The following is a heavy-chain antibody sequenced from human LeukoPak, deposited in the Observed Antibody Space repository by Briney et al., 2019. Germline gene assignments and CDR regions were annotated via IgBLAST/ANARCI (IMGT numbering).Heavy chain of an antibody. CDR3: ARHANYYDSSGFYQYFDY. CDR1: GGSISTYY. D-gene: IGHD3-22*01. Sequence: SETLSLTCTVSGGSISTYYWSWIRQPPGKGLEWMGYIYYSGSTNYNPSLKSRVTISVDTSKNQFSLKLNSVTAADTAVYYCARHANYYDSSGFYQYFDYWGQGTLVTVSS. V-gene: IGHV4-59*08. J-gene: IGHJ4*02. CDR2: IYYSGST.